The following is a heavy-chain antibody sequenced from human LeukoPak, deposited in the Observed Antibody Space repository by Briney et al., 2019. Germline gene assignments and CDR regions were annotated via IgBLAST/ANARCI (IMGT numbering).Heavy chain of an antibody. D-gene: IGHD1-1*01. J-gene: IGHJ6*03. CDR3: ARGRRYGNYYYYMDV. CDR1: GGSFSGYY. CDR2: INHSGST. Sequence: KPSETLSLTCAVYGGSFSGYYWSWIRQPPGKGLEWIGEINHSGSTNYNPSLKSRVTISVDPSKNQFSLKLSSVTAADTAVYYCARGRRYGNYYYYMDVWGKGTTVTVSS. V-gene: IGHV4-34*01.